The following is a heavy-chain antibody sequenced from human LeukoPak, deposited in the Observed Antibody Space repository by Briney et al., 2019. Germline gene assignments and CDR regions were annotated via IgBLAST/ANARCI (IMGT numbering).Heavy chain of an antibody. V-gene: IGHV3-21*01. CDR1: GFTFSSYS. CDR3: ARDLATTVTPTGWFDP. D-gene: IGHD4-17*01. Sequence: PGGSLRLSCAASGFTFSSYSMNWVRQAPGKGVEWVSSISSSSSYIYYADSVKGRFTISRDNAKNPLYLQMNSLRAEDTAVYYCARDLATTVTPTGWFDPWGQGTLVTVSS. CDR2: ISSSSSYI. J-gene: IGHJ5*02.